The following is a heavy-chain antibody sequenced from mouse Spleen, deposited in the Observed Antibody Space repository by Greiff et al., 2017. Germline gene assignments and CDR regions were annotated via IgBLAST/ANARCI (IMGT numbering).Heavy chain of an antibody. J-gene: IGHJ2*01. CDR2: ISSGSSTI. Sequence: EVKLVEPGGGLVKPGGSLKLSCAASGFTFSDYGMHWVRQAPEQGLEWVAYISSGSSTIYYADTVKGRFTISRDNAKNTLFLQMTSLRSEDTAMYYCARGGVVRYFDYWGQGTTLTVSS. V-gene: IGHV5-17*01. CDR3: ARGGVVRYFDY. CDR1: GFTFSDYG.